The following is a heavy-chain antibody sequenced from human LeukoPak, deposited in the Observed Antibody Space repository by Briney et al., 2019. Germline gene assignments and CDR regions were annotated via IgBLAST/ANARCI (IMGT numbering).Heavy chain of an antibody. CDR1: GGSISSYY. Sequence: PSETLSLTCTVSGGSISSYYWSWIRQPPGKGLEWIGYIYYSGSTNYNPSLKSRVTISVDTSKNQFSLKLSSVTAADTAVYYCARDDGVGATSPWGQGTLVTVPS. CDR2: IYYSGST. J-gene: IGHJ5*02. V-gene: IGHV4-59*13. D-gene: IGHD1-26*01. CDR3: ARDDGVGATSP.